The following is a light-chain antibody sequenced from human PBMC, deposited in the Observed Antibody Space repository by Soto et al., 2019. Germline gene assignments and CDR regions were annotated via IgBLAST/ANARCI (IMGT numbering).Light chain of an antibody. J-gene: IGLJ2*01. V-gene: IGLV2-23*01. CDR3: CSYAGSSTLV. CDR2: EGS. Sequence: QSALTQPASVSGSPGQSITISCTGTSSDVGSYNLVSWYQQHPGKAPKLMIYEGSKRPSGVSNRFSGSKSGYTASLTISGRQAEDEAAYYCCSYAGSSTLVFGGGTKLTVL. CDR1: SSDVGSYNL.